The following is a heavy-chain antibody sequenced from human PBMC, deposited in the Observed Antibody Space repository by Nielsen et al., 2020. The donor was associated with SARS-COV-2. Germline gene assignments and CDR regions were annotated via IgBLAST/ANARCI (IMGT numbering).Heavy chain of an antibody. Sequence: GESLKISCAASGLIVSRNYMTWVRQAPGKGLEWVSVVYNDGTTHYADSVKGRFTISRDNSKNTLYLQMNSLRVEDTAVYYCARVGQWLGRDYFDYWGQGTLVTVSS. D-gene: IGHD6-19*01. V-gene: IGHV3-53*01. CDR2: VYNDGTT. J-gene: IGHJ4*02. CDR3: ARVGQWLGRDYFDY. CDR1: GLIVSRNY.